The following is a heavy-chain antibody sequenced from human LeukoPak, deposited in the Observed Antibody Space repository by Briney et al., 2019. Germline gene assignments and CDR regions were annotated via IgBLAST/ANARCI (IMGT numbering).Heavy chain of an antibody. CDR3: ALDYYDSSGYYRN. Sequence: GGSLRLSCAASGFTFSSYSMNWVRQAPGKGLEWVSSISSRTSYIYYADSVKGRFTISTDNAKNSLYLQMNSLRAEDTAVYYCALDYYDSSGYYRNWGQGTMVTVSS. CDR1: GFTFSSYS. D-gene: IGHD3-22*01. J-gene: IGHJ3*01. V-gene: IGHV3-21*01. CDR2: ISSRTSYI.